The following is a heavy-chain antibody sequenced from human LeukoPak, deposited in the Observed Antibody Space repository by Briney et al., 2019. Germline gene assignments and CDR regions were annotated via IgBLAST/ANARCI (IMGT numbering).Heavy chain of an antibody. CDR2: ISGSDDST. V-gene: IGHV3-23*01. Sequence: PGGSLRLSCAASGFTFSTYSMNWVRQAPRKGLEWVSGISGSDDSTSYADSVKGRFTISRDNSKNTLYLQMNSLRADDTAVYYCAKGYSGGWFFFDYWGQGTLVTVSS. CDR3: AKGYSGGWFFFDY. CDR1: GFTFSTYS. D-gene: IGHD6-19*01. J-gene: IGHJ4*02.